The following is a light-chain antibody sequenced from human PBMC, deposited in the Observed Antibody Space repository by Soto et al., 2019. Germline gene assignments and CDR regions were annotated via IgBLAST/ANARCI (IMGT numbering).Light chain of an antibody. J-gene: IGKJ4*01. CDR1: QNINNY. CDR3: QQYDTYPLT. CDR2: DAS. V-gene: IGKV1-33*01. Sequence: DIQMTQSPSSLSASVGDRVTITCQASQNINNYLNWYQQKPGRAPKLLIYDASNLEAGVPSRFSGSGSGTDFTLTIDNLQPEDFATYYCQQYDTYPLTFGGGTRVEIK.